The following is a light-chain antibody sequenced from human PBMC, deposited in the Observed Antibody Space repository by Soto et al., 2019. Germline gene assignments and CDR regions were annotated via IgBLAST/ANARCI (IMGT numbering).Light chain of an antibody. V-gene: IGLV1-51*01. J-gene: IGLJ1*01. CDR3: GSWDSSLSAYV. CDR2: DDN. Sequence: QSVLTQPPSVSAAPGQKVPISCSGSSSNIGGNSVSWYQQLPGTAPKLLIYDDNKRPSGIPDRFSGSKSGTSATLGITGFQTGDEAEYYCGSWDSSLSAYVFGTGTKVTVL. CDR1: SSNIGGNS.